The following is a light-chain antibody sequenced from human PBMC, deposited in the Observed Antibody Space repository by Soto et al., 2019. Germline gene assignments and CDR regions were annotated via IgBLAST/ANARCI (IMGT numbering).Light chain of an antibody. CDR1: SSNIGSGV. V-gene: IGLV1-44*01. J-gene: IGLJ1*01. CDR2: SNT. CDR3: AAWDDSLNGPV. Sequence: QSVLTHPPSASWTPGQRVTISCSGSSSNIGSGVVNWYQQLPGTAPKLLIYSNTQRPSGVPDRFSGSKSGTSASLAISGLQSEDEADYYCAAWDDSLNGPVFGTGTKVTVL.